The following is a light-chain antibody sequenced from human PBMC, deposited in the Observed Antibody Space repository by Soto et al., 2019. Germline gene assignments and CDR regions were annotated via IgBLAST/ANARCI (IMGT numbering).Light chain of an antibody. V-gene: IGKV3-15*01. J-gene: IGKJ1*01. Sequence: EIVMTQSPATLSVSPGERATLSCRASQSVSSNLAWYQQKPGQAPRLLIYGASTRATGISARFSGSGSETEFTLTISSLQSEDFAVYYCHQYNNWPPRTFGQGTKV. CDR1: QSVSSN. CDR3: HQYNNWPPRT. CDR2: GAS.